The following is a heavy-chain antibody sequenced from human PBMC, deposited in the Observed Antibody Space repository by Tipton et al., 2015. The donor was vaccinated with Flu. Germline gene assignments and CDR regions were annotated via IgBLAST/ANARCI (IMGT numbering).Heavy chain of an antibody. J-gene: IGHJ4*02. V-gene: IGHV3-7*03. CDR1: GFNFRVYW. CDR3: AKGGYGTSSKFDN. Sequence: SLRLSCAVSGFNFRVYWMSWVRQTPGKGLEWVANINEDGRAKYLVDSVTGRFTISRDNAKNSLYLQMNSLRAEDTAFYYCAKGGYGTSSKFDNWGQGTLVTVSS. CDR2: INEDGRAK. D-gene: IGHD6-6*01.